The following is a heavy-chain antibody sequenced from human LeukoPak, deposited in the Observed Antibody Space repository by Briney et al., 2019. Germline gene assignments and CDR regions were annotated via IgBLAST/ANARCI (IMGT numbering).Heavy chain of an antibody. CDR2: INHSGST. Sequence: SETLSLTCAVYGGSFSGYYWSWIRQPPGKGLEWIGEINHSGSTNYNPSLKSRVTISVDTSKNQFSLKLSSVTAADTAVYYCAGHRPLRTDYYYMYVWGKGTTVTVSS. V-gene: IGHV4-34*01. D-gene: IGHD4-17*01. CDR1: GGSFSGYY. J-gene: IGHJ6*03. CDR3: AGHRPLRTDYYYMYV.